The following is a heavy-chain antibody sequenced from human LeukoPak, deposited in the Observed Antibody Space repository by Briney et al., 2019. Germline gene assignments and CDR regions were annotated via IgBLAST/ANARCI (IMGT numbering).Heavy chain of an antibody. CDR3: ARDNELGIFDY. V-gene: IGHV4-59*01. CDR2: IYYSGST. J-gene: IGHJ4*02. CDR1: GGSISSYY. Sequence: SETLSLTCTVTGGSISSYYWSWIRQPPGKGLEWIGYIYYSGSTNYNPSPKSRVTISVDTSKNQFSLKLSSVTAADTAVYYCARDNELGIFDYWGQGTLVTVSS. D-gene: IGHD7-27*01.